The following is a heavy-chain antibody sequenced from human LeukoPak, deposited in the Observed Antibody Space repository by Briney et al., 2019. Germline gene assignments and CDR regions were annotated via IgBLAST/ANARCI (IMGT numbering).Heavy chain of an antibody. Sequence: PGGSLRLXCVVSXXXXXXHQMNXXXXXPGXXLEWLSYMSAGGTXFYADYVKGRFTVSRDNAQNSMYLHMNSLRDEDTAXYXXAXDRPNWAIDYWGXXTLVTVSS. J-gene: IGHJ4*01. CDR2: MSAGGTX. CDR1: XXXXXXHQ. D-gene: IGHD7-27*01. CDR3: AXDRPNWAIDY. V-gene: IGHV3-48*02.